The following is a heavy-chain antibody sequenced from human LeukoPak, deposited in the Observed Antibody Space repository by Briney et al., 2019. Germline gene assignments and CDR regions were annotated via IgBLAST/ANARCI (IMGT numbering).Heavy chain of an antibody. CDR2: IYPRNYDT. V-gene: IGHV5-51*01. J-gene: IGHJ3*01. CDR3: VRLGLAVVDLYDAFDA. D-gene: IGHD3-22*01. CDR1: GYTFANSW. Sequence: GESLKISCEASGYTFANSWIGWVRQMPGKGLEYMGIIYPRNYDTRYSPSFEGQVTTTADRSINTAYLQWSSLRASDSAMYYCVRLGLAVVDLYDAFDAWGQGTAVVVS.